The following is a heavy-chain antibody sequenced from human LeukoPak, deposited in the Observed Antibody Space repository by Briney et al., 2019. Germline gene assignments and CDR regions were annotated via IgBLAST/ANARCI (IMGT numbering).Heavy chain of an antibody. Sequence: SETLSLTCTVSGGSITSNFWSWIRQPPGKGLEWIGYIYNSGSSTSYNPSFKSRATTSGDTSKNQFSLKLNSVTAADTAVYYCARAKPNWNPPDYWGQGTLVTVSS. CDR2: IYNSGSST. J-gene: IGHJ4*02. D-gene: IGHD1-1*01. CDR3: ARAKPNWNPPDY. CDR1: GGSITSNF. V-gene: IGHV4-59*08.